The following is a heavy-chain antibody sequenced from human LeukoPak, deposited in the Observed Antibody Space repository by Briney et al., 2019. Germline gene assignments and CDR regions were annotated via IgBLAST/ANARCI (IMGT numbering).Heavy chain of an antibody. CDR2: INPNSGGT. CDR1: GYTFTGYY. CDR3: ARARQLGRGDFDY. Sequence: ASVKVSCKDSGYTFTGYYMHWVRQAPGQGLEWMGWINPNSGGTNYAQKFQGWVTMTRDTSISTAYMELSRLRSEDTAVYYCARARQLGRGDFDYWGQGTLVTVSS. V-gene: IGHV1-2*04. D-gene: IGHD6-6*01. J-gene: IGHJ4*02.